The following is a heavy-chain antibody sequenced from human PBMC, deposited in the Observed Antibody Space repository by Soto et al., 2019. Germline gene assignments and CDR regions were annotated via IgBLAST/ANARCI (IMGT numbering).Heavy chain of an antibody. V-gene: IGHV4-4*02. CDR3: ARVIRSRDEYFDY. CDR2: ISHTGTT. J-gene: IGHJ4*02. D-gene: IGHD3-10*01. Sequence: QVQLQESGPGLVKPSETLSLTCAVSGDSISGSQRWSWVRLPPGKGLEWIGEISHTGTTNYNPSLKSRVTMSVDKPKNQFSLNLTSVTAADTAVYYCARVIRSRDEYFDYWGQGTVVTVSP. CDR1: GDSISGSQR.